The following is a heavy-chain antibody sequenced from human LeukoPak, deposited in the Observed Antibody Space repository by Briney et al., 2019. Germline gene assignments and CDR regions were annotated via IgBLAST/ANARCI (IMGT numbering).Heavy chain of an antibody. CDR3: ARGPSSSWFDY. D-gene: IGHD6-13*01. V-gene: IGHV3-7*01. Sequence: PGGSLRLSCTVSGFTFSSYWMSWVRQAPGKGLERVANIEHDGSTKFYLDSVKGRFTISRDNARSSLYLQMDSLRAEDTAVYYCARGPSSSWFDYWGQGTLVTVSS. CDR1: GFTFSSYW. CDR2: IEHDGSTK. J-gene: IGHJ4*02.